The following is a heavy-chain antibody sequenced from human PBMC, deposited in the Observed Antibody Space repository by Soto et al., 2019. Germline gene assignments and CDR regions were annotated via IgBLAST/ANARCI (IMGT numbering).Heavy chain of an antibody. Sequence: QLQLQESGSGLVKPSQTLSLTCAVSGGSISSGGYSWGWIRQPPGKGLEWIGYIYHSGSTYYNPSLKSRVTISVDRSKTQFSLKLSSVTAADTAVYYCARTYYDFWSGYSSNWFDPWGQGTLVTVSS. D-gene: IGHD3-3*01. CDR2: IYHSGST. CDR3: ARTYYDFWSGYSSNWFDP. J-gene: IGHJ5*02. V-gene: IGHV4-30-2*01. CDR1: GGSISSGGYS.